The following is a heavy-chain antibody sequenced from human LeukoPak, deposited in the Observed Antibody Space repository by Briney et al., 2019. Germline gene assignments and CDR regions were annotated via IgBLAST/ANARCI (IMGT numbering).Heavy chain of an antibody. CDR3: ARGPLNSMDL. D-gene: IGHD3/OR15-3a*01. V-gene: IGHV4-39*07. CDR2: IYYSGST. J-gene: IGHJ4*02. CDR1: GGSISSSSYY. Sequence: SETLSLTCTVSGGSISSSSYYWGWIRQPPGKGLEWIGSIYYSGSTYYNPSLKSRVTISVDTSKNQFSLKLSSVTAADTAVYYCARGPLNSMDLWGQGTLVTVTS.